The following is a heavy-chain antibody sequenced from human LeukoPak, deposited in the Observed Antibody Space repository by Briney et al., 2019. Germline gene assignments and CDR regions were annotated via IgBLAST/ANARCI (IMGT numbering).Heavy chain of an antibody. J-gene: IGHJ5*02. CDR3: ARYFSGGQFKWFDP. CDR2: IYHGGSA. V-gene: IGHV4-30-2*01. Sequence: SQTLSLTRAVSVDSLSRGGYSWSWIRQPPGKGLEWIGYIYHGGSAYYSPSLKSRANISVDKSKNQFSLKLSSVTAADTAVYYCARYFSGGQFKWFDPWGQGTLVTVSS. CDR1: VDSLSRGGYS. D-gene: IGHD1-26*01.